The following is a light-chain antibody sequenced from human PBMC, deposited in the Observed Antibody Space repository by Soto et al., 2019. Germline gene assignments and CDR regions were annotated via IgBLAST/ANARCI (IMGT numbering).Light chain of an antibody. CDR3: QHYGSSPANT. Sequence: ELVLTQSPGSLSFSPGESATLSCRASQSVKTTYLAWYQKKPGQAPRLLIYGASSRASGIPYRFSGSGSGTEFTLTISRLEPEDFAVYYCQHYGSSPANTFGEGTKLEIK. J-gene: IGKJ2*01. CDR2: GAS. CDR1: QSVKTTY. V-gene: IGKV3-20*01.